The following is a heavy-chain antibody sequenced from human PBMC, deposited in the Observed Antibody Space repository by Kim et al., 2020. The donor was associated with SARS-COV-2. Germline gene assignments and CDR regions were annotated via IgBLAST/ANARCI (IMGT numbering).Heavy chain of an antibody. Sequence: YATSVKGQFTISGDNSKNTLYLQMKSLRAEDTAVYYCARDGGWSYGAFDIWGQGTMVTVSS. CDR3: ARDGGWSYGAFDI. V-gene: IGHV3-30*01. J-gene: IGHJ3*02. D-gene: IGHD1-26*01.